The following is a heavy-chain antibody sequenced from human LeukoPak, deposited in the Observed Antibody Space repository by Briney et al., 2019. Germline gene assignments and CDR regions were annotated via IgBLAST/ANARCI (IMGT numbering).Heavy chain of an antibody. Sequence: PSETLSLTCAVYGGSFSGYYWSWIRQPPGKGLEWIGEINHSGSTNYNPSLKSRVTISVDTSKNQFSLKLSSVTAADTAAYYCARFYYDSRNWFDPWGQGTLVTVSS. CDR1: GGSFSGYY. D-gene: IGHD3-22*01. V-gene: IGHV4-34*01. CDR2: INHSGST. CDR3: ARFYYDSRNWFDP. J-gene: IGHJ5*02.